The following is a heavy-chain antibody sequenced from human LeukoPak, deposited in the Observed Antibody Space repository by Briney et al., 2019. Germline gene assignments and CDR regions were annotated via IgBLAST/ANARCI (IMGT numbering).Heavy chain of an antibody. D-gene: IGHD3-10*01. V-gene: IGHV4-39*01. CDR2: IYYSGST. CDR3: ARRSDYYGSGSWALDY. J-gene: IGHJ4*02. CDR1: TLSTNA. Sequence: TLSTNAMSWVRQAPGKGLEWIGSIYYSGSTYYNPSLKSRVTISVDTSKNQFSLKLSSVTAADTAVYYCARRSDYYGSGSWALDYWGQGTLVTVSS.